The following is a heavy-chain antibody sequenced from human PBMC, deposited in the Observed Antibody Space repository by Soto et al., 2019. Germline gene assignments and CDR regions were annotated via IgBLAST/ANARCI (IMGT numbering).Heavy chain of an antibody. D-gene: IGHD2-15*01. J-gene: IGHJ5*02. CDR2: MNPNSGNT. Sequence: QVPLVQSGAEVKKPGASVKVSCKASGYTFTSYDINWVRQATGQGLEWMGWMNPNSGNTGYAQKFQGRVTMTRNTSISTAYMELSSLRSEDTAVYYCATRLGYCSGGSCPNWFDPWGQGTLVTVSS. V-gene: IGHV1-8*01. CDR3: ATRLGYCSGGSCPNWFDP. CDR1: GYTFTSYD.